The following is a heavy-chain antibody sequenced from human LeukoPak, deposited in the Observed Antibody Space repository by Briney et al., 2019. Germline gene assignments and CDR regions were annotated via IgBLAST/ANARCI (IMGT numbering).Heavy chain of an antibody. D-gene: IGHD3-22*01. CDR2: ISGSGGST. J-gene: IGHJ4*02. CDR1: GFTFSSYA. CDR3: AKDSLETYYYDSSGPNYFDY. Sequence: GSLRLSCAASGFTFSSYAMSWARQAPGKGLEWVSAISGSGGSTYYADSVKGRFTISRDNSKNTLYLQMNSLRAEDTAVYYCAKDSLETYYYDSSGPNYFDYWGQGTLVTVSS. V-gene: IGHV3-23*01.